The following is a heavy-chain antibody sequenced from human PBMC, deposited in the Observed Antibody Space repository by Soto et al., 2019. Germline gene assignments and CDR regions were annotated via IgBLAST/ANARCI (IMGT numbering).Heavy chain of an antibody. CDR2: IIPILGIA. Sequence: GASVKVSCKASGGTFSSYTIGWVRQAPGQGLEWMGRIIPILGIANYAQKFQGRVTITADRSTSTAYMELSSLRSEDTAVYYCARDPWFDPWGQGTLVTVSS. CDR1: GGTFSSYT. V-gene: IGHV1-69*04. CDR3: ARDPWFDP. J-gene: IGHJ5*02.